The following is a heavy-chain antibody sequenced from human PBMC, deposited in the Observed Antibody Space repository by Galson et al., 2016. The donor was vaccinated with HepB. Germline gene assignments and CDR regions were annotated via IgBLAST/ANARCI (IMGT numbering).Heavy chain of an antibody. V-gene: IGHV4-38-2*01. CDR1: GFIFSSYD. CDR2: IYNTGST. CDR3: ASDEYNSSWFKY. J-gene: IGHJ4*02. Sequence: LRLSCAASGFIFSSYDMDWVRQPPGKGLEWIGSIYNTGSTYYNPSLKSRVTISIDTAKKLFSLRLTSVTAADTAVYYCASDEYNSSWFKYWGQGTLVTVSS. D-gene: IGHD6-13*01.